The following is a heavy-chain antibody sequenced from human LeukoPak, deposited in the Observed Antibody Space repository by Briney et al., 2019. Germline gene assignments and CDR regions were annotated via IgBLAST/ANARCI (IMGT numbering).Heavy chain of an antibody. CDR1: GDSISSTNYY. D-gene: IGHD6-19*01. CDR2: TYYSGST. J-gene: IGHJ4*02. Sequence: PSETLSLTCTVSGDSISSTNYYWGWIRQPPGKGLEWIGSTYYSGSTYYNPSLENRVTISVDTSKNQFSLKLSSVTAADTAVYYCATSGWYLLPGVYWGQGTLVTVSS. CDR3: ATSGWYLLPGVY. V-gene: IGHV4-39*01.